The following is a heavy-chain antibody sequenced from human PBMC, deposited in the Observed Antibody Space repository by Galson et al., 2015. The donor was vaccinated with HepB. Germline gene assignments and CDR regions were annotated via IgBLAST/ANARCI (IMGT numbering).Heavy chain of an antibody. CDR1: GYTFTGYY. J-gene: IGHJ6*02. V-gene: IGHV1-2*04. CDR3: ARDTQRTYCSSTSCYTRAYYGMDV. D-gene: IGHD2-2*02. CDR2: INPNSGGT. Sequence: ASGYTFTGYYMHWVRQAPGQGLEWMGWINPNSGGTNYAQKFQGWVTMTRDTSISTAYMELSRLRSDDTAVYYCARDTQRTYCSSTSCYTRAYYGMDVWGQGTTVTVSS.